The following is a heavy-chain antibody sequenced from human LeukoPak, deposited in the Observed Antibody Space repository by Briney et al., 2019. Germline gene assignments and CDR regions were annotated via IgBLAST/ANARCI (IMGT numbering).Heavy chain of an antibody. J-gene: IGHJ5*02. CDR1: GGSFSGYY. V-gene: IGHV4-34*01. D-gene: IGHD6-13*01. CDR3: AREKQRYSSSWYWFDP. CDR2: INHSGST. Sequence: SETLSLTCAVYGGSFSGYYWSWIRQPPGKGLEWIGEINHSGSTNYNPSLKSRVTISVDTSKNQFSLKLSSVTAADTAVYYCAREKQRYSSSWYWFDPWGQGTLVTVSS.